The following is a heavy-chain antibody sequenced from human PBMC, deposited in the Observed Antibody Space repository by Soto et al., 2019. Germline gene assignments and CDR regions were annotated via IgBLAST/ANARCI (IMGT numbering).Heavy chain of an antibody. J-gene: IGHJ4*02. D-gene: IGHD2-15*01. CDR2: ISGSGGST. CDR1: GFTFSSYA. V-gene: IGHV3-23*01. CDR3: AKDDYEDCSGGSFYFDY. Sequence: GGSLRLSCAASGFTFSSYAMSWVRQAPGKGLEWVSAISGSGGSTYYADSVKGRFTISRDNSKNTLYLQMNSLRAEDTAVYYCAKDDYEDCSGGSFYFDYWGQGTLVTVSS.